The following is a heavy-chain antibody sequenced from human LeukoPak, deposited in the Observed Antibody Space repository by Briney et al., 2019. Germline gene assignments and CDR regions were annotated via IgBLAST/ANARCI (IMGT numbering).Heavy chain of an antibody. Sequence: SVKVSCKASGGTFSSYAISWVRQAPGQGLEWMGGIIPISGTANYAQKFQGRVTITADESTSTAYMELSSLRSEDTAVYYCASGQYKANNWFDPWGQGTLVTVSS. CDR1: GGTFSSYA. J-gene: IGHJ5*02. V-gene: IGHV1-69*13. D-gene: IGHD3-9*01. CDR2: IIPISGTA. CDR3: ASGQYKANNWFDP.